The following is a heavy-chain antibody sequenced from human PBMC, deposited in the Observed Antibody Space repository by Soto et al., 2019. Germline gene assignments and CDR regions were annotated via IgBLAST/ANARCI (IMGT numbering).Heavy chain of an antibody. V-gene: IGHV4-39*01. CDR2: IYYSGST. CDR3: ASLYGSGSYYTLKNDY. J-gene: IGHJ4*02. CDR1: GGSISSSSYY. Sequence: QLQLQESGPGLVKPSETLSLTCTVSGGSISSSSYYWGWIRQPPGKGLEWIGSIYYSGSTYYNPSLKSRVTISVDTSKNQFSLKLSSVTAADTAVYYCASLYGSGSYYTLKNDYWGQGTLVTVSS. D-gene: IGHD3-10*01.